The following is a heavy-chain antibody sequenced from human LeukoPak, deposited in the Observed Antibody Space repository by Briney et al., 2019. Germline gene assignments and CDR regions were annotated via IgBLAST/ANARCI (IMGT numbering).Heavy chain of an antibody. J-gene: IGHJ4*02. CDR2: ITSDGSDT. Sequence: GGSLRLSCAASGFTFSTYWIHWVRQAPGKGLLWVSLITSDGSDTSYADSVKGRFTISRDNTKNTLYLQMNSLRAEDTAVYYCAKDRVYYYDSSGYYSDYWGQGTLVTVSS. CDR3: AKDRVYYYDSSGYYSDY. CDR1: GFTFSTYW. D-gene: IGHD3-22*01. V-gene: IGHV3-74*01.